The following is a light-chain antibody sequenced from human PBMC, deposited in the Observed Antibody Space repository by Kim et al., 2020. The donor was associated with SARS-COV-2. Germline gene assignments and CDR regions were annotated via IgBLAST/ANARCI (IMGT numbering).Light chain of an antibody. Sequence: QSALTQPASVSGSPGQSITISCTGSSSDIGAYNFVSWYQQSPGKAPKLIIYGVSERPSGISNRFSGSKSGNTASLTISGLQTEDDVDFYCSSYTTARTDVFGTGTKVTVL. CDR2: GVS. J-gene: IGLJ1*01. CDR1: SSDIGAYNF. CDR3: SSYTTARTDV. V-gene: IGLV2-14*01.